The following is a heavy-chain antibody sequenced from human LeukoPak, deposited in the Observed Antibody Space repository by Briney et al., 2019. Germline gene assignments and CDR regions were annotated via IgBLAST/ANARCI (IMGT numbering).Heavy chain of an antibody. D-gene: IGHD6-13*01. CDR3: ARLPRSSSWNWFDP. V-gene: IGHV4-4*07. CDR2: IYTSGST. CDR1: GGSISSYY. J-gene: IGHJ5*02. Sequence: SETLSPTCTVSGGSISSYYWSWIRQPAGKGLECIGRIYTSGSTNYNPSLKSRVTMSVDTSKNQFSLKLSSVTAADTAVYYCARLPRSSSWNWFDPWGQGTLVTVSS.